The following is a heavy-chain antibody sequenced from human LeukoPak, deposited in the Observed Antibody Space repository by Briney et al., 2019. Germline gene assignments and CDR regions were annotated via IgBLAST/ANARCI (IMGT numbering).Heavy chain of an antibody. V-gene: IGHV3-30*03. CDR3: ARDKVVVITGWFDP. J-gene: IGHJ5*02. CDR2: ISYDGSNK. Sequence: GGSLRLSCAASGFTFSSYGMHWVRQAPGKGLEWVAVISYDGSNKYYADSVKGRFTISRDNSKNTLYLQMNSLRAEDTAVYYCARDKVVVITGWFDPWGQGTLVTVSS. D-gene: IGHD3-22*01. CDR1: GFTFSSYG.